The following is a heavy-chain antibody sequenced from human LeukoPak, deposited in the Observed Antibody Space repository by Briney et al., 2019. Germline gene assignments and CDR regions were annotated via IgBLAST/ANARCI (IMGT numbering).Heavy chain of an antibody. Sequence: ASVTVSCKASGYTFTTYGIAWVRQAPGQGLEWMGWISAHNGNTNYAQSLQGRVTMTTDTSTNTAYMELRSLRSDDTAVYCSARDGYFDLWGRGTLVTVSS. CDR3: ARDGYFDL. V-gene: IGHV1-18*01. J-gene: IGHJ2*01. CDR1: GYTFTTYG. CDR2: ISAHNGNT.